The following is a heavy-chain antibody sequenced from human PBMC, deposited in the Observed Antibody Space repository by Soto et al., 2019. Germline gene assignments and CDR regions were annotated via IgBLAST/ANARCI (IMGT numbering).Heavy chain of an antibody. D-gene: IGHD1-26*01. Sequence: SGTPSPTRAVFCGAFRGVYWSWIRQPPGKGLEWIGEINHSGSTNYNPSLKSRVTISVDTSKNQFSLKLSSVTAADTAVYYCAREGGSPHWGQGTLVTVSS. CDR2: INHSGST. J-gene: IGHJ4*02. CDR3: AREGGSPH. V-gene: IGHV4-34*01. CDR1: CGAFRGVY.